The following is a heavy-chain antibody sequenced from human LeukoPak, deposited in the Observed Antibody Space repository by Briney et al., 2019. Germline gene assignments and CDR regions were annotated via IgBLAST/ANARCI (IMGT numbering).Heavy chain of an antibody. V-gene: IGHV4-4*07. CDR1: GDSISAYY. J-gene: IGHJ6*03. Sequence: SETLSLTCTVSGDSISAYYWSWIRQPAGKGLEWIGRVYKSGTTSYNPSLKSRVTMSVDTSTNQFSLTLTSVTAADTAVYYCAREFSMARGVDSCYYMDVWGKGTTVTVSS. CDR2: VYKSGTT. CDR3: AREFSMARGVDSCYYMDV. D-gene: IGHD3-10*01.